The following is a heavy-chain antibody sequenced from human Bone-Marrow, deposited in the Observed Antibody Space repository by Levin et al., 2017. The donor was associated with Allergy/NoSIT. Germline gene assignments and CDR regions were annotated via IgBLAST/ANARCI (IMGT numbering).Heavy chain of an antibody. D-gene: IGHD2-2*01. CDR2: INHSGST. CDR3: ARVELWDIVVVPAAMGENWFDP. CDR1: GGSFSGYY. V-gene: IGHV4-34*01. Sequence: SQTLSLTCAVYGGSFSGYYWSWIRQPPGKGLEWIGEINHSGSTNYNPSLKSRVTISVDTSKNQFSLKLSSVTAADTAVYYCARVELWDIVVVPAAMGENWFDPWGQGTLVTVSS. J-gene: IGHJ5*02.